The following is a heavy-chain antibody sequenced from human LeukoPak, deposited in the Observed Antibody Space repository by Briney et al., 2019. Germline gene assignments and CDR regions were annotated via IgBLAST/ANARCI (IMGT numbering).Heavy chain of an antibody. V-gene: IGHV1-69*05. CDR3: ARGLIMGATTEAFDY. Sequence: ASVKVSCKASGGTFSSYAISWVRQAPGQGLEWMGGIIPIFGTANYAQKFQGRVTITTDESTSTAYMELSSLRSEDTAVYYCARGLIMGATTEAFDYWGQGTLVTVSS. CDR1: GGTFSSYA. J-gene: IGHJ4*02. CDR2: IIPIFGTA. D-gene: IGHD1-26*01.